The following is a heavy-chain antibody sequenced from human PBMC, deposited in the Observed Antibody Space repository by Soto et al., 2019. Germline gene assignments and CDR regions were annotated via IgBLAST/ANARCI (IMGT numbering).Heavy chain of an antibody. D-gene: IGHD3-16*02. J-gene: IGHJ4*02. V-gene: IGHV3-15*07. CDR1: GFTFSNAW. CDR2: IKSKTDGGTT. CDR3: TTRYDYVWGSYRYTLPFDY. Sequence: GGSLRLSCAASGFTFSNAWMNWVRQAPGKGLEWVGRIKSKTDGGTTDYAAPVKGRFTISRDDSKNTLHLQMNSLKTEDTAVYYCTTRYDYVWGSYRYTLPFDYWGQGTLVTSPQ.